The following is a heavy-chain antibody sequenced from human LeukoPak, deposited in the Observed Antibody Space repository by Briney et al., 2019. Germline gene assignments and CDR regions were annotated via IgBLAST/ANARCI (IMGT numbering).Heavy chain of an antibody. Sequence: GGSLRLSCAASGFTFSSYSMNWVRQSPGKGLEWVSSISSSSSYIYYADSVKGRFTISRDNAKNSLYLQMNSLRAEDTAVYYCASYCSSTSCYNWFDPWGQGTLVTVSS. D-gene: IGHD2-2*01. CDR2: ISSSSSYI. V-gene: IGHV3-21*01. CDR3: ASYCSSTSCYNWFDP. CDR1: GFTFSSYS. J-gene: IGHJ5*02.